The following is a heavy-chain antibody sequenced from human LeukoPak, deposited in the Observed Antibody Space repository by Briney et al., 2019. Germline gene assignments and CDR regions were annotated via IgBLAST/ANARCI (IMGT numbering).Heavy chain of an antibody. D-gene: IGHD3-22*01. CDR3: ARDGRAITMIVVVRPLDY. V-gene: IGHV3-30-3*01. J-gene: IGHJ4*02. Sequence: GGSLRLSCAASGFTFSSYAMHWVRQAPGKGLEWVAVISYDGSNKYYADSVKGRFTISGDNSKNTLYLQMNSLRAEDTAVYYCARDGRAITMIVVVRPLDYWGQGTLVTVSS. CDR2: ISYDGSNK. CDR1: GFTFSSYA.